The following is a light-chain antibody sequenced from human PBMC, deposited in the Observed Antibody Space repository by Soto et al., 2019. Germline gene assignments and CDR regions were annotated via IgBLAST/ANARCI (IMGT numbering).Light chain of an antibody. CDR1: QSINSW. CDR2: DAS. J-gene: IGKJ1*01. V-gene: IGKV1-5*01. Sequence: DIKMTQSPSTLSASVGDRVTITCRASQSINSWLAWYQQKPGKAPQILIYDASTLKSGVPSRFSASGSGTEFTLIISSLQPYDFATYYCQQYTSYSWTFGQGTKVEI. CDR3: QQYTSYSWT.